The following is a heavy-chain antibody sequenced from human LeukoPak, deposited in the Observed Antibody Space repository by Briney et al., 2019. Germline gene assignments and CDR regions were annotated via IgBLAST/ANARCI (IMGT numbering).Heavy chain of an antibody. Sequence: SVKVSCKASGGTLSSYAISWVRQAPGQGLEWMGGIIPIFGTANYAQKFQGRVTITADESTSTAYMELSSLRSEDTAVYYCASLGYGSGSYLTQFDYWGQGTLVTVSS. V-gene: IGHV1-69*13. D-gene: IGHD3-10*01. CDR3: ASLGYGSGSYLTQFDY. CDR1: GGTLSSYA. CDR2: IIPIFGTA. J-gene: IGHJ4*02.